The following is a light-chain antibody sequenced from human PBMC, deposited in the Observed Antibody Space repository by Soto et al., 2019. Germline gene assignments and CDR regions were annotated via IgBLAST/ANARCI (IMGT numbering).Light chain of an antibody. CDR3: QKSYRTLWP. J-gene: IGKJ1*01. CDR2: SAS. Sequence: DVQMTQSPSSLSASIGDRVTITCRASQTIFTYLNWYQHIPGKAPKLLIYSASKLQTGVPSRFSASGSGTEFTLTISSLQPEDVATYYYQKSYRTLWPFGPGPGWTSN. CDR1: QTIFTY. V-gene: IGKV1-39*01.